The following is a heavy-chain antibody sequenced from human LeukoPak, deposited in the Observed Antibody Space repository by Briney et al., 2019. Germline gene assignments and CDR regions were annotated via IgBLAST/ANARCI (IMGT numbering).Heavy chain of an antibody. V-gene: IGHV3-33*08. CDR1: GFTVSSNY. CDR2: IWYDGSNK. CDR3: ARDWGRILTGHFDY. Sequence: GGSLRLSCAASGFTVSSNYMSWVRQAPGKGLEWAAVIWYDGSNKYYADSVKGRFTISRDNSKNTLYLQMSSLRAEDTAVYYCARDWGRILTGHFDYWGQGTLVTVSS. J-gene: IGHJ4*02. D-gene: IGHD3-9*01.